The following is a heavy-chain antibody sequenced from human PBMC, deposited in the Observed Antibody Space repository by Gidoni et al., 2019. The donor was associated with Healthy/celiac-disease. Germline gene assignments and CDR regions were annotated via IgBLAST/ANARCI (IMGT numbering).Heavy chain of an antibody. CDR2: IIPIFGTA. CDR1: GGTFSSYA. V-gene: IGHV1-69*06. J-gene: IGHJ6*02. D-gene: IGHD2-2*02. CDR3: ARHQYQLLYINYYYYGMDV. Sequence: QVQLVQSGAEVKKPGSSVKVSCKASGGTFSSYAISWVRQAPGQGLEWMGGIIPIFGTANYAQKFQGRVTITADKSTSTAYMELSSLRSEDTAVYYCARHQYQLLYINYYYYGMDVWGQGTTVTVSS.